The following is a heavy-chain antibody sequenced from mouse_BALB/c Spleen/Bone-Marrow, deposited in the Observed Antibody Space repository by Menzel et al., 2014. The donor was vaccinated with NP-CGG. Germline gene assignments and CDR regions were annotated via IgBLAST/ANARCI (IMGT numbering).Heavy chain of an antibody. CDR3: ASYDYDDVSYAMDY. J-gene: IGHJ4*01. V-gene: IGHV4-1*02. Sequence: EVQLQESGGGLVQPGGPLKLSCAASGFDFSRYWMSWVRQAPGKGLEWIGEINPDSSTINYTPSLKDKFIISRDNAKNTLYLQMSKVRSEDTALYYCASYDYDDVSYAMDYWGQGTSDTVSS. CDR2: INPDSSTI. D-gene: IGHD2-4*01. CDR1: GFDFSRYW.